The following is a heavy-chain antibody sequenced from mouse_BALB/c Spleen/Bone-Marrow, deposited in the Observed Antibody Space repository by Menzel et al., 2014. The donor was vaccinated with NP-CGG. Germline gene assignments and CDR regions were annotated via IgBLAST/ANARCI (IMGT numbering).Heavy chain of an antibody. CDR1: GFNIKDTY. CDR2: IDPANDNT. D-gene: IGHD2-3*01. J-gene: IGHJ3*01. V-gene: IGHV14-3*02. Sequence: EVQPVESGAEFVKPGASVELSCTASGFNIKDTYMHWVKRRPEQGLEWIGRIDPANDNTKYDPKFQGKATITADTSSNTAYPQLSSLTSEDTAVYYCARADGYYAWFAYWGQGTLVTVSA. CDR3: ARADGYYAWFAY.